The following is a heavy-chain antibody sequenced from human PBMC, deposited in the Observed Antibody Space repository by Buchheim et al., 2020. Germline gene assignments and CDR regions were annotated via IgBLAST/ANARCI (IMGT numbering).Heavy chain of an antibody. Sequence: QVQLVESGGGVVQPGRSLRPSCAASGFTFSSYAMHWVRQAPGKGLEWVAVISYDGSNKYYADSVEGRFTISRDNSKNTLYLQMNSLRAEDTAVYYCARDGYGSGSQFDYWGQGTL. CDR3: ARDGYGSGSQFDY. V-gene: IGHV3-30*04. CDR2: ISYDGSNK. CDR1: GFTFSSYA. D-gene: IGHD3-10*01. J-gene: IGHJ4*02.